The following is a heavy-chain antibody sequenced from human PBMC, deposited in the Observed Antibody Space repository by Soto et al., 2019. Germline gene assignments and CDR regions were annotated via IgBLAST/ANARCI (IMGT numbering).Heavy chain of an antibody. D-gene: IGHD3-22*01. V-gene: IGHV3-30-3*01. CDR1: GFTFSSYA. CDR3: ARNFDYYDSSGYYYLIDY. J-gene: IGHJ4*02. Sequence: QVQLVESGGGVVQPGRSLRLSCAASGFTFSSYAMHWVRQAPGKGLEWVAVISYDGSNKYYADSVKGRFTISRDNSKNTLYLQMNSLRAEDTAVYYCARNFDYYDSSGYYYLIDYWGQGTLVTVSS. CDR2: ISYDGSNK.